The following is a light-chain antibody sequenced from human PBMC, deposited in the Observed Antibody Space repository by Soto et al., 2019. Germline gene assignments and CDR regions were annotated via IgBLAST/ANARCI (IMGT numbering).Light chain of an antibody. Sequence: DVQMTQSPSSLTASVGDRVAITCRTSQSVSIYLNWYQLKPGKAPKLLTSTASRLQSGVPSRFSGSGSGTDFTLTISSLQPDDFATYSGQHSYTTPFTFGGGTEVQIK. V-gene: IGKV1-39*01. CDR3: QHSYTTPFT. CDR2: TAS. CDR1: QSVSIY. J-gene: IGKJ4*01.